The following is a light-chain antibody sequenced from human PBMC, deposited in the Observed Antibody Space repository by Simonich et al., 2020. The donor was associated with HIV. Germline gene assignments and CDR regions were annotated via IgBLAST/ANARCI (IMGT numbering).Light chain of an antibody. CDR1: QSVLYSSNNKNY. Sequence: DIVMTQSPDSLAVSLGERATINCKSSQSVLYSSNNKNYLAWYQQKPGQPPKLPIYWASTRESGVPDRFSCSGSGTDFTLTISSLQAEDVAVYYCQQYNNWPPWTFGQGTKVEIK. CDR3: QQYNNWPPWT. V-gene: IGKV4-1*01. J-gene: IGKJ1*01. CDR2: WAS.